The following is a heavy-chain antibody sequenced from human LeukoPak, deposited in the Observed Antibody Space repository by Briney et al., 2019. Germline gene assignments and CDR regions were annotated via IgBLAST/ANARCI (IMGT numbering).Heavy chain of an antibody. J-gene: IGHJ6*02. D-gene: IGHD5-18*01. Sequence: GGSLRLSCAASGFTFSSYAMHWVRQAPGKGLEWVAVISYDGSNKYYADSVKGRFTISRDNSKNTLYLQMNGLRAEDTAVYYCARGPDSYGQYYYYGMDVWGQGTTVTVSS. CDR3: ARGPDSYGQYYYYGMDV. V-gene: IGHV3-30*04. CDR1: GFTFSSYA. CDR2: ISYDGSNK.